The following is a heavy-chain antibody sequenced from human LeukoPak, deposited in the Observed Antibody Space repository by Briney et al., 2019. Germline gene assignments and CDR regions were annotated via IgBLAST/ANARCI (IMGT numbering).Heavy chain of an antibody. Sequence: SETLSLTCTVSGYSISSGYYWGWIRQPPGKGLEWIGSIYHSGSTYYNPSLKSRVTISVDTSKNQFSLKLGSVTAADTAVYYCARVYGSGSYYYYYYYMDVWGKGTTVTISS. CDR1: GYSISSGYY. V-gene: IGHV4-38-2*02. CDR2: IYHSGST. J-gene: IGHJ6*03. CDR3: ARVYGSGSYYYYYYYMDV. D-gene: IGHD3-10*01.